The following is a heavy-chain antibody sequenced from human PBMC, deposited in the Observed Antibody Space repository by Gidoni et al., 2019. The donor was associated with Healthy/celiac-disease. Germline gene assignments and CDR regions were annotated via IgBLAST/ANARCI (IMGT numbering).Heavy chain of an antibody. Sequence: EVQLLESGGGLVQPGVSLRLSCAASGFPFSSYAMSWVRQAPGKGREWVSAISGSGGSTYYEDSVKGRFTISRYNSKNTLYLQMNSLRAEDTAVYYCAKDRAVGATANDYWGQGTLVTVSS. CDR2: ISGSGGST. J-gene: IGHJ4*02. V-gene: IGHV3-23*01. CDR1: GFPFSSYA. D-gene: IGHD1-26*01. CDR3: AKDRAVGATANDY.